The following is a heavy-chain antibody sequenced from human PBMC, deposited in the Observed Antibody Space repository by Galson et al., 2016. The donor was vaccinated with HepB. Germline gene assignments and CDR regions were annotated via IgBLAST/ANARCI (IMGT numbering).Heavy chain of an antibody. CDR3: AKDRTPGTVATTASRSGVDV. D-gene: IGHD1-1*01. CDR1: GFNFSHYA. J-gene: IGHJ6*02. Sequence: SLRLSCATSGFNFSHYAMHWVRQAPGKGLEWVSVVSYTGQNKEYPDSVRGRFTIFKDNSKSMLFLQMNSLRHEDTAIYYCAKDRTPGTVATTASRSGVDVWGQGATVTVSS. CDR2: VSYTGQNK. V-gene: IGHV3-30*18.